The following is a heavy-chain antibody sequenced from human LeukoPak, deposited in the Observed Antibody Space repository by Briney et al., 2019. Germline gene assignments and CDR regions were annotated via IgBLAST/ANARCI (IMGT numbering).Heavy chain of an antibody. Sequence: GGSLRLSCTASGFTFGDYAMSWFRQAPGKGLEWVSAISGSGGSTYYADSVKGRFTISRDNSKNTLYLQMNSLRAEDTAVYYCAKVLSDYGSGSFDYWGQGTLVTVSS. V-gene: IGHV3-23*01. CDR3: AKVLSDYGSGSFDY. CDR2: ISGSGGST. D-gene: IGHD3-10*01. CDR1: GFTFGDYA. J-gene: IGHJ4*02.